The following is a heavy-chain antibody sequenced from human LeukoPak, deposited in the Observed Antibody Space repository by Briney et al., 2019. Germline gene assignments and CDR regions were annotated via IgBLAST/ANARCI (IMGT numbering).Heavy chain of an antibody. D-gene: IGHD4-11*01. V-gene: IGHV1-2*02. J-gene: IGHJ6*03. CDR2: INPNSGGT. CDR3: ARDVTGIYYMDV. CDR1: GYTFTGYY. Sequence: ASVKVSCKASGYTFTGYYIHWVRQAPGQGLEWMGWINPNSGGTNYAQKFQGRVTMTRDTSISTAYMELSRLRSDDTAVYYCARDVTGIYYMDVWGKGTTVTVSS.